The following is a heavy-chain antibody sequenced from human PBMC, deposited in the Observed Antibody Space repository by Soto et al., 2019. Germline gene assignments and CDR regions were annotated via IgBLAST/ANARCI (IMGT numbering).Heavy chain of an antibody. D-gene: IGHD3-10*01. CDR2: ISSGGVTT. Sequence: GGSLRLSCAASGLTFSSYEINWVRQAPGKGLEWVSYISSGGVTTYYADSVKGRFTISRDNAKNSLYLQMNSLRAEDTALYYWASEYRSGFPVSWGQRTLLTFFS. J-gene: IGHJ5*02. CDR3: ASEYRSGFPVS. CDR1: GLTFSSYE. V-gene: IGHV3-48*03.